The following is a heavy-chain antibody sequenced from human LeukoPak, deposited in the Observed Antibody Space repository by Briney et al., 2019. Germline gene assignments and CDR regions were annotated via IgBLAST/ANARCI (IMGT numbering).Heavy chain of an antibody. CDR3: ITPLPYSAQ. V-gene: IGHV3-15*07. J-gene: IGHJ4*02. D-gene: IGHD2-21*01. CDR1: GFTFSSYA. CDR2: IKPKTDGETT. Sequence: PGRSLRLSCAASGFTFSSYAMHWVRQAPGKGLEWVGRIKPKTDGETTEYAAPVKDRFSISRDDSKSMMYLQMNSLKTEDTAVYYCITPLPYSAQGGQGTLVTVSS.